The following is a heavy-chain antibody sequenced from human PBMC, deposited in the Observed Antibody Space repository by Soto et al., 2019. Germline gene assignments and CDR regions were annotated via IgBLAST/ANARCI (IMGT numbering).Heavy chain of an antibody. CDR1: GYTFTNFG. CDR2: ISAYNGNT. J-gene: IGHJ4*02. V-gene: IGHV1-18*01. CDR3: AGGGTPLDD. Sequence: QVQLVQSGAEVKNPGASVKVSCKASGYTFTNFGISWVRQAPGQGLEWMGWISAYNGNTNYAQNFQGRVTMTTDTYTSMAYMELRSLSFDDTAVYYFAGGGTPLDDWGQGTMVTVSS.